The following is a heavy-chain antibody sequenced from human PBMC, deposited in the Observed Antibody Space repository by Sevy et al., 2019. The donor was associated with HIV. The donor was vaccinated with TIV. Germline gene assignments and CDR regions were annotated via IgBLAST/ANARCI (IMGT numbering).Heavy chain of an antibody. CDR2: ISSSSSYI. CDR3: ARDIRRDNSFDY. CDR1: GFTFSSYS. V-gene: IGHV3-21*01. J-gene: IGHJ4*02. Sequence: GGSLRLSCAASGFTFSSYSMNWVRQAPGKGLEWVSSISSSSSYIYYADSVKGRFTISRDNAKNSLYLQMNSLRAEDTAVYCCARDIRRDNSFDYWGQGTLVTVSS.